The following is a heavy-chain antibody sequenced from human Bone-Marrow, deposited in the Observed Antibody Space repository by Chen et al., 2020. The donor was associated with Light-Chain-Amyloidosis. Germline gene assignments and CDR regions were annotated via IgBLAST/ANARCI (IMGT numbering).Heavy chain of an antibody. D-gene: IGHD2-2*01. CDR1: GFTFSSYW. V-gene: IGHV3-74*01. CDR3: ARDSDCRSTSCYPLGTFDI. Sequence: EVQLVESGGGLVQPGGSLRLSCVSSGFTFSSYWRHWVRQAPGKGLVWVSRINTDGSSTSYADSVKGRFTISRDNAKNTLFLQMSSLRADDTAVYYCARDSDCRSTSCYPLGTFDIWGQGTMVTVSS. CDR2: INTDGSST. J-gene: IGHJ3*02.